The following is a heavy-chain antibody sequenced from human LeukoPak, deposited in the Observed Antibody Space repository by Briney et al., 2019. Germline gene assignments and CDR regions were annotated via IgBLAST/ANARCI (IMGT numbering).Heavy chain of an antibody. V-gene: IGHV3-23*01. CDR2: ISGSGGST. J-gene: IGHJ4*02. CDR3: ARDWVGKAYTLYDTPFDY. D-gene: IGHD3-22*01. CDR1: GFTFSSYA. Sequence: GGSLRLSCAASGFTFSSYAMSWVRQAPGKGLEWVSAISGSGGSTYYADSVKGRFTISRDNSKNTLYLQMNSLRAEDTAVYYCARDWVGKAYTLYDTPFDYWGQGTLVTVSS.